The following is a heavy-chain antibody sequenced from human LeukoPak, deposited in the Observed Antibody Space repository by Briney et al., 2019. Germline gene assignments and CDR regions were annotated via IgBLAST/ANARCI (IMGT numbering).Heavy chain of an antibody. Sequence: GGSLRLSCAASGFTFDDYAMHWVRQAPGKGLEWVSGISWNSGSIGYADSVKGRFTISRGNAKNSLYLQMNSLRAEDTALYYCAKDIRSYYDSSGTFDYWGQGTLVTVSS. CDR2: ISWNSGSI. CDR1: GFTFDDYA. CDR3: AKDIRSYYDSSGTFDY. D-gene: IGHD3-22*01. V-gene: IGHV3-9*01. J-gene: IGHJ4*02.